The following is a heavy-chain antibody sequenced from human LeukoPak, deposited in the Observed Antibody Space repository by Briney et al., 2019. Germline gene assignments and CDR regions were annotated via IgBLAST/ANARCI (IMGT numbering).Heavy chain of an antibody. CDR1: GFTFSSYA. V-gene: IGHV3-23*01. Sequence: PGGSLRLSCAASGFTFSSYAMSWVRQAPGKGLEWVSAISGSGGSTYYADSVKGRFTISRDNSNTLYLEMNSLRPEDTAVFYCARGRSPDYWYFDLWGRGTPVTVSS. CDR3: ARGRSPDYWYFDL. CDR2: ISGSGGST. J-gene: IGHJ2*01.